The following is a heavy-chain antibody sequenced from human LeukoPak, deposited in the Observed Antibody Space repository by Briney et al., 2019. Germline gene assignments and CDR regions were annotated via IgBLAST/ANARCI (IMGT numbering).Heavy chain of an antibody. V-gene: IGHV3-23*01. CDR2: ISSSGGST. CDR1: GFTFSSYA. J-gene: IGHJ4*02. D-gene: IGHD3-3*01. CDR3: AKDGYYDFWSGYSPLGY. Sequence: GGSLRLSCAASGFTFSSYAMSWVRQAPGKGLEWVSAISSSGGSTYYADSVKGRFTISRDNSKNTLYLQMNGLRAEDTAVYYCAKDGYYDFWSGYSPLGYWGQGTLVTVSS.